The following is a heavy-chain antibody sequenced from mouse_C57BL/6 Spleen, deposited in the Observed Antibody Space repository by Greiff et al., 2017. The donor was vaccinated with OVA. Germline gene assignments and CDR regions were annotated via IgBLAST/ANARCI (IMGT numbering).Heavy chain of an antibody. J-gene: IGHJ2*01. D-gene: IGHD2-13*01. Sequence: QVQLQQPGAELVMPGASVKLSCKASGYTFTSYWMHWVKQRPGQGLEWIGEIDPSDSYTNYNQKFKGKSTLTVDKSSSTAYMQLSSLTSEDSAVYYCATSGDYPYWGQGTTLTVSS. CDR1: GYTFTSYW. CDR3: ATSGDYPY. CDR2: IDPSDSYT. V-gene: IGHV1-69*01.